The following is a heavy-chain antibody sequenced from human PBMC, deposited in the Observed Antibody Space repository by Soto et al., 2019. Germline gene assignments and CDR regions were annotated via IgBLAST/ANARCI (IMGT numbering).Heavy chain of an antibody. CDR1: GGSFSTYY. V-gene: IGHV4-34*01. CDR2: INHSGSN. D-gene: IGHD3-9*01. CDR3: ARGGSNDWQVAFDI. Sequence: PSETLSRTCVVSGGSFSTYYYNWFRQSPGKGLEWIGEINHSGSNNYSPSLKSRVTMSLDTSKNQFSLKLTSVTAADTAVYYCARGGSNDWQVAFDIWGQGTMV. J-gene: IGHJ3*02.